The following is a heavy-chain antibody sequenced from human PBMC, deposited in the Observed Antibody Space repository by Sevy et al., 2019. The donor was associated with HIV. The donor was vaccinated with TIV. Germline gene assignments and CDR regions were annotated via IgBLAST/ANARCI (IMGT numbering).Heavy chain of an antibody. D-gene: IGHD5-18*01. J-gene: IGHJ4*02. CDR3: ARGKSGYGYGLDY. CDR1: GFPVSSNY. V-gene: IGHV3-66*01. CDR2: MYSDGST. Sequence: GGSLRLSCAASGFPVSSNYMSWVRQAPGKGLEWVSVMYSDGSTYHADSVKGSFTISRDNSKNTLYLQMNSRRVEDTAVYYCARGKSGYGYGLDYWGQGTLVTVSS.